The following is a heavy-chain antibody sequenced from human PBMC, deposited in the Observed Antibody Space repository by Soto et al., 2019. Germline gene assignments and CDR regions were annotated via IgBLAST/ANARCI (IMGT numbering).Heavy chain of an antibody. CDR2: IIPIFGTA. CDR3: VAVAGTRIPFDY. CDR1: GGTFSSYA. D-gene: IGHD6-19*01. V-gene: IGHV1-69*01. J-gene: IGHJ4*02. Sequence: QVQLVQSGAEVKKPGSSVKVSCKASGGTFSSYAISWVRQAPGQGLEWMGGIIPIFGTANYAQKFQGRVTITAGECTSTAYMELSSLRSEDTAVYYCVAVAGTRIPFDYWGQGTLVTVSS.